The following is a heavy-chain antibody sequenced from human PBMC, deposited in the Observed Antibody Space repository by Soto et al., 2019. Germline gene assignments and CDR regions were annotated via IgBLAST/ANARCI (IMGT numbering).Heavy chain of an antibody. J-gene: IGHJ6*02. D-gene: IGHD6-19*01. V-gene: IGHV1-2*02. Sequence: GLEWMGWINPNSGGTNYAQKFQGRVTMTRDTSISTAYMELSRLRSDDTAVYYCASERIAVAVYYYYYGMDVWGQGTTVTVSS. CDR3: ASERIAVAVYYYYYGMDV. CDR2: INPNSGGT.